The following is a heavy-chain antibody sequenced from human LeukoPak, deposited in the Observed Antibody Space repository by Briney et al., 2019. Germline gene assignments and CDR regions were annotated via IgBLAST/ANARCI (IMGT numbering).Heavy chain of an antibody. J-gene: IGHJ4*02. V-gene: IGHV3-30*02. D-gene: IGHD3-10*01. Sequence: GGSLRLSCAASGFTFSSYGMHWVRQAPGKGLEWVAFIRYDGSNKYYADSVKGRFTISRDNSKNTLYLQMNSLRAEDTAVYYCAKGGEPLLLWFGESPSPDYWGQGTLVTVSS. CDR2: IRYDGSNK. CDR3: AKGGEPLLLWFGESPSPDY. CDR1: GFTFSSYG.